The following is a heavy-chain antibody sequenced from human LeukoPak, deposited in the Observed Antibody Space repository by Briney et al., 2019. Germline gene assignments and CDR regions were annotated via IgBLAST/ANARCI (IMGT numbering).Heavy chain of an antibody. CDR3: ARVSPDSSGWYEDY. D-gene: IGHD6-19*01. CDR1: GFIVNDHA. CDR2: VFWNGVDK. V-gene: IGHV3-9*01. J-gene: IGHJ4*02. Sequence: PGGSLRLSCVASGFIVNDHAMHWVRQTPGKGLEWVAGVFWNGVDKGYADSVKGRFTIFRDNTKNSMYLQMNSLRIEDTALYYCARVSPDSSGWYEDYWGQGTLVTVSS.